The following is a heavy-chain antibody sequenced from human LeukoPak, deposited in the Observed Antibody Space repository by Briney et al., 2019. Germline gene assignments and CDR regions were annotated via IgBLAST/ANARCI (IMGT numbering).Heavy chain of an antibody. CDR3: AREGYYAFDY. CDR2: ISYDGSKK. CDR1: LFTYSNFP. V-gene: IGHV3-30-3*01. Sequence: PARSLRLSCAASLFTYSNFPMHWVRQAPGKGLEWVTLISYDGSKKSYADSVKGRFTISRDNSKNTLYLQMNSLRAEDTAVYYCAREGYYAFDYWGQGTLVTVSS. J-gene: IGHJ4*02. D-gene: IGHD3-22*01.